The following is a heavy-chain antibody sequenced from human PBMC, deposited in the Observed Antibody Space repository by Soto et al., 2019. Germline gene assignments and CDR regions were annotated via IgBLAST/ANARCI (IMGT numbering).Heavy chain of an antibody. V-gene: IGHV1-3*01. Sequence: QVQLVQSGAEVKKPGASVKVSCKASGYTFTSYAMHWVLQATGQSLEWMGWINAGNGNTTYSQKFQGRVTITRDTSASTAYRELSSLRSEDTAVYYCARGGSSSWYRRDAFDIWGQGTMVTVSS. CDR1: GYTFTSYA. D-gene: IGHD6-13*01. CDR3: ARGGSSSWYRRDAFDI. CDR2: INAGNGNT. J-gene: IGHJ3*02.